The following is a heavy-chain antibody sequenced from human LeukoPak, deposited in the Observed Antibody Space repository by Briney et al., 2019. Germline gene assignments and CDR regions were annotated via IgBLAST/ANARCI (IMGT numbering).Heavy chain of an antibody. CDR1: GFTFSSYS. J-gene: IGHJ4*02. Sequence: GGSLRLSCAASGFTFSSYSMNWVRQAPGKGLELVSSISSSSSYIYYADSVKGRLTISRDNAKNSLYLQMNSLRAEDTAVYDCASLADYGGNRGWGQGTLVTVSS. D-gene: IGHD4-23*01. CDR2: ISSSSSYI. V-gene: IGHV3-21*01. CDR3: ASLADYGGNRG.